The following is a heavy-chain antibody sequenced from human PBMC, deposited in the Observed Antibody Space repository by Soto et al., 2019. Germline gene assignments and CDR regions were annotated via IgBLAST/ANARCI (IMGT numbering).Heavy chain of an antibody. CDR2: ITSSSTYI. V-gene: IGHV3-21*06. CDR3: ARDLLEGYGHARQPDY. D-gene: IGHD5-18*01. CDR1: GFTFRAYS. J-gene: IGHJ4*02. Sequence: GGSLRLSCVASGFTFRAYSMSWVRQAPGQGLEWVSSITSSSTYIYYTRSVEGRFTISRDDAKNSLHLQMNSLRAEDTAVYYCARDLLEGYGHARQPDYWGQGTLGTVS.